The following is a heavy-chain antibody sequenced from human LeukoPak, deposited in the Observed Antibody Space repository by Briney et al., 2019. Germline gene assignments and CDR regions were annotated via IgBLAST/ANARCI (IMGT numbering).Heavy chain of an antibody. CDR3: ARLSGYSSGHYYSDY. CDR1: GGSISSDY. J-gene: IGHJ4*02. CDR2: IYYRGST. Sequence: SQTLSLTCTVSGGSISSDYWSWIRQPPGKGLEWIGYIYYRGSTNYNPSLKSRVTISVDTSKNQSSLKLSSVTAADTAVYYCARLSGYSSGHYYSDYWGQGTLVTVSS. D-gene: IGHD3-22*01. V-gene: IGHV4-59*01.